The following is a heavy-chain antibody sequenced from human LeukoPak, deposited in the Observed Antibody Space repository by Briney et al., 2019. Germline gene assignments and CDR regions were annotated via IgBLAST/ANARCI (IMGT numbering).Heavy chain of an antibody. CDR2: IYYSGSA. Sequence: SETLSLTCTVSGGSISSYYWSWIRQPPGKGLEWIRYIYYSGSANYNPSLKSRVTISVDTSKNQFSLKLSSVTAADTAVYYCARMSWYYGSGGYRAYYFDYWGQGTLVTVSS. V-gene: IGHV4-59*01. J-gene: IGHJ4*02. D-gene: IGHD3-10*01. CDR3: ARMSWYYGSGGYRAYYFDY. CDR1: GGSISSYY.